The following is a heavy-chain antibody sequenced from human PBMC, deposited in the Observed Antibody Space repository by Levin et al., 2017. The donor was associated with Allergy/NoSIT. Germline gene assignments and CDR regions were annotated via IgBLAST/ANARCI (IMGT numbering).Heavy chain of an antibody. CDR3: ARAVSSGYYYRYYFDS. D-gene: IGHD3-22*01. J-gene: IGHJ4*02. CDR1: GGSTSSSY. Sequence: SQTLSLTCTVSGGSTSSSYWSWIRQPPGKGLEWIGFKDYSGSTNYNSSLQSRVAISIDTSKNQFSLRLTSVTAVDTAVYYCARAVSSGYYYRYYFDSWGQGALVTVSS. V-gene: IGHV4-59*01. CDR2: KDYSGST.